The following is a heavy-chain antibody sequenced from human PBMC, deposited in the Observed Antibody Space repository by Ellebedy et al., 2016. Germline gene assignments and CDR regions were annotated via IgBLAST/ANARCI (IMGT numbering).Heavy chain of an antibody. CDR1: GGSISNNHW. D-gene: IGHD5-12*01. CDR3: ARDYVVATTHYAMDV. CDR2: IYHSGST. J-gene: IGHJ6*02. Sequence: SETLSLXCAVSGGSISNNHWWSWVRQSPGKGLEWIGEIYHSGSTNYNPSLKSRVTMSVDKSKNQFSLKLYSVTAADTAVYYCARDYVVATTHYAMDVWGQGTTVTVSS. V-gene: IGHV4-4*02.